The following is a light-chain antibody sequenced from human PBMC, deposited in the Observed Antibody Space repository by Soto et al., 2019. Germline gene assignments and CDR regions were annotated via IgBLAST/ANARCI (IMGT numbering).Light chain of an antibody. V-gene: IGKV3-11*01. J-gene: IGKJ1*01. CDR2: DAS. CDR1: QSVSTS. CDR3: QVRDVWPS. Sequence: IVLTQSPVTLALSPGERAVLSCRASQSVSTSLAWYQHKPGQAPRLFIYDASKMAPGVPAKFSGSGSGTYFTLTISSLEPEDFAVYYCQVRDVWPSFGQGTKVEIK.